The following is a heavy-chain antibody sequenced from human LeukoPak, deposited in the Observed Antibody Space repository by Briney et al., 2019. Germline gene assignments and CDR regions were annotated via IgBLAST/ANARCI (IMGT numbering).Heavy chain of an antibody. CDR2: IYYTGST. CDR1: GGSISNYY. Sequence: PSETLSLTCTVSGGSISNYYWSWIRQPPGKGLEWIEYIYYTGSTNYNPSLNSRVTISVDTSKNQLSLKLSSVTAADTAVYYCARHGRSSGWYFDFDYWGQGTLVTVSS. V-gene: IGHV4-59*08. J-gene: IGHJ4*02. CDR3: ARHGRSSGWYFDFDY. D-gene: IGHD6-19*01.